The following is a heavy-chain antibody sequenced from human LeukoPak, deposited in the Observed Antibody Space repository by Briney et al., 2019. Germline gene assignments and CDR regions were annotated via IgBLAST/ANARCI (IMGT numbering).Heavy chain of an antibody. Sequence: GGSLRLSCAASGFTSSSYTMNWVRQAPGKGLEWVSSISSSSTYIYYADSLKGRFTISRDNAKNSLFLQMNSLRAEDTAVYYCARGVEGIAVVTDYWGQGTLVTVSS. CDR1: GFTSSSYT. J-gene: IGHJ4*02. CDR2: ISSSSTYI. CDR3: ARGVEGIAVVTDY. D-gene: IGHD3-22*01. V-gene: IGHV3-21*01.